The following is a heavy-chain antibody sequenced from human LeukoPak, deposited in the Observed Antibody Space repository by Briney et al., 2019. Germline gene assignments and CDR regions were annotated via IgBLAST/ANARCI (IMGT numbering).Heavy chain of an antibody. D-gene: IGHD6-13*01. CDR3: AKDLHISSWHYYFDY. V-gene: IGHV3-33*06. CDR2: IWYDGSNK. Sequence: GRSLRLSCAASGFTFSSYGMHWVRQAPGKGLEWVAVIWYDGSNKYYADSVKGRFTISKDNSKNTLYLQMNSLRAEDTAVYYCAKDLHISSWHYYFDYWGQGTLVTVSS. CDR1: GFTFSSYG. J-gene: IGHJ4*02.